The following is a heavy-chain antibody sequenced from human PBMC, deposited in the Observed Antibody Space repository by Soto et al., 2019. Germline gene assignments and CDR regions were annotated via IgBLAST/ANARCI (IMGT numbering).Heavy chain of an antibody. CDR1: CGSFSGYY. J-gene: IGHJ4*02. Sequence: SETLSLTCAVYCGSFSGYYWSWIRQPPGKGLEWIGEINHSGSTNYNPSLKSRVTMSVDTSKNQFSLKLSSVTAAGTAVYYCARTSRFDCWGQGTLVTVSS. CDR3: ARTSRFDC. D-gene: IGHD6-6*01. V-gene: IGHV4-34*01. CDR2: INHSGST.